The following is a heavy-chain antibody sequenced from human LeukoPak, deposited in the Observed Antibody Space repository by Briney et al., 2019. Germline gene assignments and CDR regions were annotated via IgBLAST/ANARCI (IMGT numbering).Heavy chain of an antibody. CDR3: ARTVGIVGVNRAFSDY. CDR2: IYFSGST. CDR1: GDSIRGYY. D-gene: IGHD1-26*01. Sequence: PSETLSLTCTVSGDSIRGYYWTWIRQPPGKELEWIGYIYFSGSTNYNPSLRSRVTISVDESKNQFSLRLNSVTAADTAVYYCARTVGIVGVNRAFSDYWGQGTLVTVSS. J-gene: IGHJ4*02. V-gene: IGHV4-59*01.